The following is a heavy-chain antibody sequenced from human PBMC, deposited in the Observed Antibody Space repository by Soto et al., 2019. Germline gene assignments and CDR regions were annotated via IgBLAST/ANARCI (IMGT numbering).Heavy chain of an antibody. D-gene: IGHD4-17*01. V-gene: IGHV1-69*02. J-gene: IGHJ4*02. CDR2: IIPILGIA. CDR3: ASDRETTVANLLDY. CDR1: GGTFSSYT. Sequence: QVQLVQSGAEVKKPGSSVKVSCKASGGTFSSYTISWVRQAPGQGLEWMGRIIPILGIANYAQKFQGRVTITEDKSRSTAYMERSSLKSEDPAVYYCASDRETTVANLLDYWGQGTLVTVSS.